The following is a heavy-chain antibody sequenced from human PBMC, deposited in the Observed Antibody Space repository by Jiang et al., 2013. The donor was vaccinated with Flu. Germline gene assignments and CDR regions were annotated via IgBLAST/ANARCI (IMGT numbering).Heavy chain of an antibody. Sequence: TAYALKFQGRVTMTRDTSINTAYMELSSLRSEDTAVYYCAKIASCGGDCYYFDSWGQGTLVTVSS. CDR2: T. V-gene: IGHV1-8*01. D-gene: IGHD2-21*02. J-gene: IGHJ4*02. CDR3: AKIASCGGDCYYFDS.